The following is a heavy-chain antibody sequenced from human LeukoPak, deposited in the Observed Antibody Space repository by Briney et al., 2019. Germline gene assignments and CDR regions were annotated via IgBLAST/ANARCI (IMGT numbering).Heavy chain of an antibody. V-gene: IGHV1-3*01. Sequence: GASVKVSCKASGYTFTSYAMHWVRRAPGQRLEWMGWINAGNGNTKYSRKFQGRVTITRDTSASTAYMELSSLRSEDTAVYYCARGALGGGVVTQALTFDYWGQGTLVTVSS. D-gene: IGHD4-23*01. J-gene: IGHJ4*02. CDR1: GYTFTSYA. CDR3: ARGALGGGVVTQALTFDY. CDR2: INAGNGNT.